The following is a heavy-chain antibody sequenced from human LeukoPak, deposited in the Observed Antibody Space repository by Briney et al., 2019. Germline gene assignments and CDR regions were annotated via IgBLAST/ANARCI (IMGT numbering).Heavy chain of an antibody. CDR3: AKDHDIYYYGSGSYCDY. D-gene: IGHD3-10*01. CDR2: ISSSGSTI. J-gene: IGHJ4*02. V-gene: IGHV3-48*03. CDR1: GFTFSSYE. Sequence: PGGSLRLSCAASGFTFSSYEMNWVRQAPGKGLEWVSYISSSGSTIYYADSVKGRFTISRDNSKNTLYLQMNSLRAEDTAVYYCAKDHDIYYYGSGSYCDYWGQGTLVTVSS.